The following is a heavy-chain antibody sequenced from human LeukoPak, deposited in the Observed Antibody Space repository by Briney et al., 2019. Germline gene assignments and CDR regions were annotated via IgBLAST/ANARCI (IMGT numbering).Heavy chain of an antibody. CDR2: IRSKAYGGTT. V-gene: IGHV3-49*03. CDR3: TRDSSGLTALDYYYYYGMDV. CDR1: GFTFCDYA. Sequence: GGSLRLSCTASGFTFCDYAMSWFRQAPGKGLEWVGFIRSKAYGGTTEYAASVKGRFTISRDDSKSIAYLQMNSLKTEDTAVYYCTRDSSGLTALDYYYYYGMDVWGQGTTVTVSS. D-gene: IGHD6-25*01. J-gene: IGHJ6*02.